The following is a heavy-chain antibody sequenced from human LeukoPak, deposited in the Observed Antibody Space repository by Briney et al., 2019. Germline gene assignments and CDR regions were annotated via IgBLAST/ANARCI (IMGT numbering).Heavy chain of an antibody. Sequence: SSETLSLTCTVSGGSISSGGYYWSWIRQHPGKGLEWIGYIYYSGSTYYNPSLKSRVTISVDTSKNQFSLKLSSVTAADTAVYYCARVTCTNGVCENWFDPWGQGTLVTVSS. D-gene: IGHD2-8*01. V-gene: IGHV4-31*03. CDR2: IYYSGST. CDR1: GGSISSGGYY. CDR3: ARVTCTNGVCENWFDP. J-gene: IGHJ5*02.